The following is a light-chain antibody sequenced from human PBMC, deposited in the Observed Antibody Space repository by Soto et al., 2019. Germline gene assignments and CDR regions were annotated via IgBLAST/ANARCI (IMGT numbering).Light chain of an antibody. CDR2: EVS. CDR3: CSYAGTRM. Sequence: QSALTQPPSASGSPGQSVTISCTGTSSDVGAYNFVSWYQQYPGRAPKLLIYEVSKRPSGVPARFSGSKSGNTASLTVSGLQAEDEADYYCCSYAGTRMFGGGTKLTVL. J-gene: IGLJ3*02. V-gene: IGLV2-8*01. CDR1: SSDVGAYNF.